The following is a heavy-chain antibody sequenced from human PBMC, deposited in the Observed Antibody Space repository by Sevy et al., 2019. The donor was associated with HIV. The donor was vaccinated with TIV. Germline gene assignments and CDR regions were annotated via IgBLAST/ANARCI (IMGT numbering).Heavy chain of an antibody. CDR2: IYYSGST. CDR3: ARLTYYYDSSGYYFDY. Sequence: SETLSLTCTVSGGSISSSSYYWGWIRQPPGKGLEWIGSIYYSGSTYYNPSLKSRVTISVDTSKNQFPLKLSSVTAADTAVYYCARLTYYYDSSGYYFDYWGQGTLVTVSS. V-gene: IGHV4-39*01. D-gene: IGHD3-22*01. CDR1: GGSISSSSYY. J-gene: IGHJ4*02.